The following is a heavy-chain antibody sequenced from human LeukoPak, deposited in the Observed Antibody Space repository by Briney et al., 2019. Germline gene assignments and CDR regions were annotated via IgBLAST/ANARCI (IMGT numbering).Heavy chain of an antibody. J-gene: IGHJ3*02. D-gene: IGHD3-10*01. CDR1: GFTFSSYS. V-gene: IGHV3-21*01. CDR3: ARVHGAHGAFDI. Sequence: GGSLRLSCAASGFTFSSYSMNWVRQAPGKGLEWVSSISSSSSYIYYADSVKGRFTISRDNAKNSLYLQMNSLRAEDTAVYYCARVHGAHGAFDIWGQGTMVTVSS. CDR2: ISSSSSYI.